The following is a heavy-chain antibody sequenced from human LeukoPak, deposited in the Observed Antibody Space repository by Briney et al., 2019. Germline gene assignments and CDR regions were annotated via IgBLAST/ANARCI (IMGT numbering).Heavy chain of an antibody. D-gene: IGHD2-2*01. CDR1: GFTFSNYA. J-gene: IGHJ4*02. Sequence: QPGGSLRLSCAASGFTFSNYAMSWVRQAPGKGLEWVSGISGSGDYTYYADSLKGRFTISRDNSKNTLYLQMNSLRAEDTALYYCAKDAPVNIVVVPAANSWGQGTLVTVSS. CDR3: AKDAPVNIVVVPAANS. CDR2: ISGSGDYT. V-gene: IGHV3-23*01.